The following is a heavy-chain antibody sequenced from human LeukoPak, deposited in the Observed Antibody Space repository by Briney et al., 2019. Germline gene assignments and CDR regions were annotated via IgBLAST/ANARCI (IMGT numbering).Heavy chain of an antibody. J-gene: IGHJ5*02. D-gene: IGHD6-13*01. CDR1: AFIFSGHW. Sequence: GGSLRLSCEGSAFIFSGHWMNWVRQTPGKGLEWVASIKEDGSERQYVDSVKGRFSISRDNTKGSLFLQLNSLRAEDTAVYYCASWSSSWGYNWFDPWGQGTLVTVSS. V-gene: IGHV3-7*03. CDR2: IKEDGSER. CDR3: ASWSSSWGYNWFDP.